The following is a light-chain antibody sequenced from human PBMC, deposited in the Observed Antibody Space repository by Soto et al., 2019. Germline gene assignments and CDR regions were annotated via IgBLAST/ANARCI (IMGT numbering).Light chain of an antibody. CDR2: GAS. CDR3: QQYGSSPWT. CDR1: QSVSRSY. V-gene: IGKV3-20*01. J-gene: IGKJ1*01. Sequence: EIVLTQSPGTLSLSPGERATLSCRASQSVSRSYLAWYQQKPGQAPRLLIYGASSRATGIPDRFSGSGSGTDCTLTISRLEPEDFAVYYCQQYGSSPWTFGQGTKVEIK.